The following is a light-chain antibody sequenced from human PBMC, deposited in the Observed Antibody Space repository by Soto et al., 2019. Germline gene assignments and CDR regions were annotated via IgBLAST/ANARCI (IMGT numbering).Light chain of an antibody. Sequence: EIVLTQSPATLSLSPGERATLSCRASQSVSSYLAWYQQKPGQAPRLLIYDASNRATGIPARFGGSGSGTDFTLTISSLEPEDFAVYYCQQPGAFGPGTKVDIK. CDR3: QQPGA. CDR1: QSVSSY. CDR2: DAS. J-gene: IGKJ3*01. V-gene: IGKV3-11*01.